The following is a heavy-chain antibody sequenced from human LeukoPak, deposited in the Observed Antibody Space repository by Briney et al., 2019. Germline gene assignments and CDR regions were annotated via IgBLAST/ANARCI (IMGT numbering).Heavy chain of an antibody. V-gene: IGHV3-30*18. J-gene: IGHJ4*02. CDR1: GFAFSGYD. CDR3: AKLGGQWLADYYFDH. Sequence: GGSLRLSCATSGFAFSGYDMNWVRQAPGKGLEWVALISSDGSNELYADSVKGRFTISRDNSKNRLFLQTNSLKAEDTAVYYCAKLGGQWLADYYFDHWGQGTLVTVSS. D-gene: IGHD6-19*01. CDR2: ISSDGSNE.